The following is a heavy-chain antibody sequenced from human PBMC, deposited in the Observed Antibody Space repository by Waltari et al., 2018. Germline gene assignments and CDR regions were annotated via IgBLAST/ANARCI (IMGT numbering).Heavy chain of an antibody. V-gene: IGHV3-23*01. D-gene: IGHD3-9*01. CDR3: ANTILRYFDWDFDY. J-gene: IGHJ4*02. CDR1: GFTFSSYA. CDR2: ISGSGGST. Sequence: EVQLLESGGGLVQPGGSLRLSRAASGFTFSSYAMSWVRQAPGKGLEWVPAISGSGGSTYYADSVKGRFTISRDNSKNTLYLQMNSLRAEDTAVYYCANTILRYFDWDFDYWGQGTLVTVSS.